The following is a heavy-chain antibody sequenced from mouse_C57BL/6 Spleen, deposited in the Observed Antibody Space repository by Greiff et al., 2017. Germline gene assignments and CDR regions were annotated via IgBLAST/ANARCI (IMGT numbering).Heavy chain of an antibody. Sequence: EVNVVESGEGLVKPGGSLKLSCAASGFTFSSYAMSWVRQTPEKRLEWVAYISSGGDYIYYADTVKGRFTISRDNARNTLYLQMSSLKSEDTAMYYCTRGLYYYGPWYFDVWGTRTTVTISS. CDR1: GFTFSSYA. D-gene: IGHD1-1*01. CDR2: ISSGGDYI. V-gene: IGHV5-9-1*02. CDR3: TRGLYYYGPWYFDV. J-gene: IGHJ1*03.